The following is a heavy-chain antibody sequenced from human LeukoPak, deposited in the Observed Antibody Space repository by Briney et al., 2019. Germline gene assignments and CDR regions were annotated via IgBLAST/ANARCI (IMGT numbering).Heavy chain of an antibody. CDR3: AKDLGAMVTPDY. D-gene: IGHD5-18*01. CDR1: GFTFSSHA. J-gene: IGHJ4*02. Sequence: GGSLRLSCAASGFTFSSHAMSWVRQAPGKGLEWVSSLSGSGEGTYYADAVKGRFTISRDNSKNTLYLQMNSLRAEDTAVYYCAKDLGAMVTPDYWGQGTLVTVSS. V-gene: IGHV3-23*01. CDR2: LSGSGEGT.